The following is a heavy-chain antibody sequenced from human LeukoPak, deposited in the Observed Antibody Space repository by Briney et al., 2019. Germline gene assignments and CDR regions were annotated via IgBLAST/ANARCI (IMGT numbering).Heavy chain of an antibody. CDR1: EFTFSSFS. CDR3: AREEDDSSGYYHSAFDY. D-gene: IGHD3-22*01. Sequence: GGSLRLSCAASEFTFSSFSMNWVRQAPGKGLEWVSSITSASTYIYYADSVKGRFTISRDNAKNSLYLQMNSLRAEDTAVYYCAREEDDSSGYYHSAFDYWGQGTLVTVSS. V-gene: IGHV3-21*01. J-gene: IGHJ4*02. CDR2: ITSASTYI.